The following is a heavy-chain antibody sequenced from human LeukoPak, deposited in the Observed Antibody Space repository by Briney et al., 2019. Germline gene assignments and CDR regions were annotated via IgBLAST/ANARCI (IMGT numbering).Heavy chain of an antibody. CDR3: AKDGDIVGATGYFDY. Sequence: GGSLRLSCAASGFTFSSYGMHWVRQAPGKGLEWVAVISYDGSNKYYADSVKGRLTISRDNSKNTLYLQMNSLRAEDTAVYYCAKDGDIVGATGYFDYWGQGTLVTVSS. J-gene: IGHJ4*02. D-gene: IGHD1-26*01. CDR1: GFTFSSYG. CDR2: ISYDGSNK. V-gene: IGHV3-30*18.